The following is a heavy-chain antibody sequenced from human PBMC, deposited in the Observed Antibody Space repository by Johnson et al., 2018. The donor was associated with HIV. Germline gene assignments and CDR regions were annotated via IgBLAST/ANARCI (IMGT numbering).Heavy chain of an antibody. Sequence: QVQLVESGGGLVKPGGSLRLSCATSGFTFSTYGMHWVRQAPGKGLEWVAVIWYDGSKKYYADSVKGRFTISRDKSKNTLYLQMGSLRAEDMAVYYCARGETTVTLCAFDIWGQGTMVTVSS. J-gene: IGHJ3*02. CDR1: GFTFSTYG. CDR2: IWYDGSKK. D-gene: IGHD4-17*01. CDR3: ARGETTVTLCAFDI. V-gene: IGHV3-33*01.